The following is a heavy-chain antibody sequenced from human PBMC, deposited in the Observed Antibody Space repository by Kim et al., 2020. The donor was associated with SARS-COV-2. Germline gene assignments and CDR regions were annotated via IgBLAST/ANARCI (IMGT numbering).Heavy chain of an antibody. V-gene: IGHV4-59*01. CDR1: GGSISSYY. CDR3: ARTNGYSSSWYGLNYGMDV. CDR2: IYYSGST. J-gene: IGHJ6*02. D-gene: IGHD6-13*01. Sequence: SETLSLTCTVSGGSISSYYWSWIRQPPGKGLEWIGYIYYSGSTNYNPSLKSRVTISVDTSKNQFSLKLSSVTAADTAVYYCARTNGYSSSWYGLNYGMDVWGQGTTVTVSS.